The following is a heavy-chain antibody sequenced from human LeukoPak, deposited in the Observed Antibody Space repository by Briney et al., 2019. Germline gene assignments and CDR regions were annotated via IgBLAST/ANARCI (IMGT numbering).Heavy chain of an antibody. D-gene: IGHD3-3*01. V-gene: IGHV3-7*03. CDR2: IKQDGSEK. CDR1: GFSSSSYW. J-gene: IGHJ6*04. Sequence: QPGGSLRLSCAASGFSSSSYWMTWVRQAPGKGLERVANIKQDGSEKNYVDSVKGRFTISRDNAKKLLYLQMNSLRAEDTAVYYCATKGNKYDFWSGYQLDVWGKGTTVTVSS. CDR3: ATKGNKYDFWSGYQLDV.